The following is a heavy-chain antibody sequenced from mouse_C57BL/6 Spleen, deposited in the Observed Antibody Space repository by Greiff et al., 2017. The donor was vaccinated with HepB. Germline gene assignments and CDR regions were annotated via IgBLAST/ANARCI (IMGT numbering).Heavy chain of an antibody. CDR2: IYPGDGDT. Sequence: QVQLQQSGAELVKPGASVKISCKASGYAFSSYWMNWVKQRPGKGLEWIGQIYPGDGDTNYNGKFKGKATLTADKSSSTAYMQLSSLTSEDSAVYFCAREVYYGNYDEFAYWGQGTLVTVSA. D-gene: IGHD2-1*01. J-gene: IGHJ3*01. CDR3: AREVYYGNYDEFAY. V-gene: IGHV1-80*01. CDR1: GYAFSSYW.